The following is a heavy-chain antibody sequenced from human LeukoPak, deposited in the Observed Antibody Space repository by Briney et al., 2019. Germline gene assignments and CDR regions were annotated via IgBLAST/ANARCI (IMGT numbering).Heavy chain of an antibody. Sequence: SETLSLTCSVSGDSISYFYWSWIRQAAGKGLEWIGRTSSSGNTDYNASLKSRVTMSVDTSKNQLSLKVISVTAADTALYYCARSRGRAAAASSGFDSWGQGTLVSVSS. D-gene: IGHD6-13*01. J-gene: IGHJ4*02. CDR1: GDSISYFY. CDR2: TSSSGNT. V-gene: IGHV4-4*07. CDR3: ARSRGRAAAASSGFDS.